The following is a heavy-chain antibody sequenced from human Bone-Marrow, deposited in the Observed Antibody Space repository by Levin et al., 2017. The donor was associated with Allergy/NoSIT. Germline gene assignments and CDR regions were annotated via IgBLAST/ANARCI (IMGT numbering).Heavy chain of an antibody. Sequence: GESLKISCAASGFTFSNYAMSWVRQAPGKGLEWVSGISGSGDSTYDGDSVKGRFTISRDNSKNTLYLQMNSLRAEDTAVYYCAKDRDFYGSRSFGSWGQGTLVTVSS. CDR2: ISGSGDST. V-gene: IGHV3-23*01. CDR1: GFTFSNYA. CDR3: AKDRDFYGSRSFGS. J-gene: IGHJ4*02. D-gene: IGHD3-10*01.